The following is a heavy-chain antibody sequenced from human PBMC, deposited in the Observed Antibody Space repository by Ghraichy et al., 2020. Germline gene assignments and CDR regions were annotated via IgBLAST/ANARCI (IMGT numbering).Heavy chain of an antibody. D-gene: IGHD3-3*01. V-gene: IGHV1-2*06. CDR2: INPNSGGT. CDR3: ARERKRAITIFGVVPSPNDY. Sequence: ASVKVSCKASGYTFTGYYMHWVRQAPGQGLEWMGRINPNSGGTNYAQKFQGRVTMTRDTSISTAYMELSRLRSDDTAVYYCARERKRAITIFGVVPSPNDYWGQGTLVTVSS. J-gene: IGHJ4*02. CDR1: GYTFTGYY.